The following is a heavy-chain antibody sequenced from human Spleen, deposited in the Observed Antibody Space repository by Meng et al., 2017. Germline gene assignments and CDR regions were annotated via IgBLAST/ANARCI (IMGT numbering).Heavy chain of an antibody. J-gene: IGHJ4*02. CDR1: GYNFPDYW. V-gene: IGHV1-2*06. D-gene: IGHD6-13*01. CDR2: IDPKSGDT. Sequence: ASVKVSCKPSGYNFPDYWLHWVRRAPGQGLEWMGRIDPKSGDTHYAQRFQGRVTMTGDTSISTAYMELSGLRSDDTAMYYCARDEDISAGGKLFGDYWGQRTLVTVSS. CDR3: ARDEDISAGGKLFGDY.